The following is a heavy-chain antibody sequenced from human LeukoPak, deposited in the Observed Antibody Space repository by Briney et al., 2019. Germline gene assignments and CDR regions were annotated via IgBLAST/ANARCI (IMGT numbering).Heavy chain of an antibody. J-gene: IGHJ4*02. V-gene: IGHV3-73*01. CDR1: GFTFSGSA. CDR3: TRPDDYGDY. Sequence: PGGSLRLSCAASGFTFSGSAMHWVRQASGKGLEWVGRIRSKANSYATAYAASVKGRFTISRDDSKNTAYLQMNSLKTEETAVYYCTRPDDYGDYWGQGTLVTVSS. CDR2: IRSKANSYAT.